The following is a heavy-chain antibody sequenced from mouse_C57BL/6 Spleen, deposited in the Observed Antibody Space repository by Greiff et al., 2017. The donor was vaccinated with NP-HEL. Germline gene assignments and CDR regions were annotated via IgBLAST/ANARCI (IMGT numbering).Heavy chain of an antibody. CDR2: IDPENGDT. V-gene: IGHV14-4*01. CDR1: GFNIKDDY. CDR3: TTGGGYFDV. Sequence: EVQRVESGAELVRPGASVKLSCTASGFNIKDDYMHWVKQRPEQGLEWIGWIDPENGDTEYASKFQGKATITADTSSNTAYLQLSSLTSEDTAVYYCTTGGGYFDVWGTGTTVTVSS. J-gene: IGHJ1*03.